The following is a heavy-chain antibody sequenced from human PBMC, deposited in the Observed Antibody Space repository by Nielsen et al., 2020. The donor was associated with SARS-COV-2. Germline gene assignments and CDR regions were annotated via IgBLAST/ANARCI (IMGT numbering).Heavy chain of an antibody. CDR3: AKDRVLLWFGELLD. CDR2: ISYDGSNK. Sequence: GGSLRLSCAASGFTFRSYAIHWVRQAPGKGLEWVALISYDGSNKYYADSVKGRFTISRDNSKNTLYLQMNSLRAEDTAVYYCAKDRVLLWFGELLDWGQGTLVTVSS. J-gene: IGHJ4*02. D-gene: IGHD3-10*01. V-gene: IGHV3-30-3*01. CDR1: GFTFRSYA.